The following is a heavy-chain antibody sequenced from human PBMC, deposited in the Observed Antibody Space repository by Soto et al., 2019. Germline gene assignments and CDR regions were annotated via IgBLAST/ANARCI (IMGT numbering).Heavy chain of an antibody. D-gene: IGHD3-10*01. CDR3: ARFITLVRGVIPSYYNYGLVV. CDR2: IYYSGST. J-gene: IGHJ6*02. CDR1: GGSISSYY. Sequence: PSETLSLTCTVSGGSISSYYWSWIRQPPGKGLEWIGYIYYSGSTNYNPSLKSRVTISVDTSKNQFSLKLSSVTAADTAVYYCARFITLVRGVIPSYYNYGLVVWDPGTTDTVSS. V-gene: IGHV4-59*01.